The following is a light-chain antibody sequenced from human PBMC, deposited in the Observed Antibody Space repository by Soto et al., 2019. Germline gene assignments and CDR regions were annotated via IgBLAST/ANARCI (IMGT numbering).Light chain of an antibody. J-gene: IGKJ1*01. Sequence: EIVMTQSPATLSVSPGERATLSCRASQSVSSNLAWYQLKPGQAPRLLIYGVSSRATGIPDRFSGSGSGTDFTLTISRLEPEDFAVYYCQQYGSSGTFGQGTKVDI. CDR1: QSVSSN. CDR2: GVS. CDR3: QQYGSSGT. V-gene: IGKV3-20*01.